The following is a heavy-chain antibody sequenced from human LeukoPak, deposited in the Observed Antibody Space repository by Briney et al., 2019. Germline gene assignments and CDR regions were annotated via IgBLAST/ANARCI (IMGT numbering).Heavy chain of an antibody. V-gene: IGHV1-46*01. CDR1: GYTFTSYY. D-gene: IGHD5-12*01. CDR3: AREYSGYGPLRY. J-gene: IGHJ4*02. CDR2: INPSGGST. Sequence: ASVKVSCKASGYTFTSYYMHWVRQAPGQGLEWMGIINPSGGSTSYAQKFQGRVTMTRDTSTSTVYMELSSLRSDDTAVYYCAREYSGYGPLRYWGQGTLVTVSS.